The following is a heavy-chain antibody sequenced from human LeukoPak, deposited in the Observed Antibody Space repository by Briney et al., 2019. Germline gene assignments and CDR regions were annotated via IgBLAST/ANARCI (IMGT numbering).Heavy chain of an antibody. CDR1: GYTFTTYY. CDR3: ARALLWFGEPSHIDY. CDR2: ITAYNDNT. J-gene: IGHJ4*02. D-gene: IGHD3-10*01. V-gene: IGHV1-18*04. Sequence: VASVKVSCKASGYTFTTYYMHWVRQAPGQGLEWMGWITAYNDNTNYAQKLQGRVTMTTDTSTSTAYMELRSLRSDDTAVYYCARALLWFGEPSHIDYWGQGTLVTASS.